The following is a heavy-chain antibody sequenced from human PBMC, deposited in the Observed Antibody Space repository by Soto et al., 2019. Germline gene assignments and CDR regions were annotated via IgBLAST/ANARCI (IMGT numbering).Heavy chain of an antibody. CDR2: MNPNSGNT. D-gene: IGHD3-10*01. J-gene: IGHJ5*01. CDR1: GYTFNNYD. V-gene: IGHV1-8*02. CDR3: TRAYGAETFDF. Sequence: VASVKVSCKASGYTFNNYDIHWVRQAPGHGLEWMGWMNPNSGNTGYAQNFRGRVTMTQNTAIGTAYMELSSLRSGDTATYYCTRAYGAETFDFWGQGTRVTVSS.